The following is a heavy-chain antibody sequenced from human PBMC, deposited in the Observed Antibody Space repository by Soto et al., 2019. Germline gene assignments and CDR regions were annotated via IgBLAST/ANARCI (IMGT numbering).Heavy chain of an antibody. Sequence: SETLSLTCTVSGGSLSTYYWSWIRQPPGKGLEWIVYMSYSGSSNYNPSLKSRVTMSVDTSKNQVSLKLSSVTAADTAVYYCAKTRITSTAATFDPWGQGALVTVSS. J-gene: IGHJ5*02. V-gene: IGHV4-59*01. CDR1: GGSLSTYY. CDR2: MSYSGSS. CDR3: AKTRITSTAATFDP. D-gene: IGHD1-20*01.